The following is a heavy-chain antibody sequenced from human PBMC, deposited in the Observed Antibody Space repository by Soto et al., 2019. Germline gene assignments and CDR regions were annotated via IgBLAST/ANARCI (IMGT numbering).Heavy chain of an antibody. CDR3: ARDRPYCSGGSCYPNYFDY. Sequence: PSETLSLTCTVSGGSISSGDYYWSWIRQPPGKGLEWIGYIYYSGSTYYNPSLKSRVTISVDTSKNQFSLKLSSVTAADTAVYYCARDRPYCSGGSCYPNYFDYWGRGTLVTVSS. J-gene: IGHJ4*02. V-gene: IGHV4-30-4*01. CDR2: IYYSGST. D-gene: IGHD2-15*01. CDR1: GGSISSGDYY.